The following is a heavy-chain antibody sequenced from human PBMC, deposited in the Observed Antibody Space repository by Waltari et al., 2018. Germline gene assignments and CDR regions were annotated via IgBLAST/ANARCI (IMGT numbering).Heavy chain of an antibody. Sequence: EVQLVESGGGLVKPGGSLRLPCAASGFTSRPSGLNWVRQAPGKGLEWFSSISGSSSHIYYADSVRGRFTVSRENAQNSLYLQMNSLRAEDTAVYFCASRLPPARYNGMDFWGQGTTVTVSS. J-gene: IGHJ6*02. CDR2: ISGSSSHI. V-gene: IGHV3-21*01. CDR1: GFTSRPSG. D-gene: IGHD2-2*01. CDR3: ASRLPPARYNGMDF.